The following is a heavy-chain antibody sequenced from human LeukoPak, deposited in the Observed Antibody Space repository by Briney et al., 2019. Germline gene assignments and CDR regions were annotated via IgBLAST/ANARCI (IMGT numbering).Heavy chain of an antibody. J-gene: IGHJ5*02. CDR1: GGSLSSYY. CDR3: ARVGPQTYYDFWSGYYTRGEYNWFDP. CDR2: ISDSGSP. D-gene: IGHD3-3*01. Sequence: PSETLSLTCTVSGGSLSSYYWSWIRQPPGKGLEYVSSISDSGSPNYNPSLRSRVTTSLDTSKKEVSLKMTALSAADTAVYYCARVGPQTYYDFWSGYYTRGEYNWFDPWGQGTLVTVSS. V-gene: IGHV4-59*01.